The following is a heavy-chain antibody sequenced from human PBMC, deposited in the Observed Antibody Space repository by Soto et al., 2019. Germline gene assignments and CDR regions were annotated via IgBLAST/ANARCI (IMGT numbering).Heavy chain of an antibody. V-gene: IGHV4-59*01. J-gene: IGHJ4*02. CDR2: IYYSGST. CDR3: ARVTRNISSSWYLFDY. Sequence: SETLSLTCTVSGGSISSYYWSWIRQPPGKGLEWIGYIYYSGSTNYNPSLKSRVTISVDTSKNQFSLKLSSVTAADTAVYYCARVTRNISSSWYLFDYWGQGTLVTVSS. D-gene: IGHD6-13*01. CDR1: GGSISSYY.